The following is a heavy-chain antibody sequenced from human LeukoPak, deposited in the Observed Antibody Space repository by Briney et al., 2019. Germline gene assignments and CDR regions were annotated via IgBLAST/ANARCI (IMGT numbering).Heavy chain of an antibody. J-gene: IGHJ6*02. Sequence: GGSLRLSCAAPGFTFSTYWMSWVRQAPGKGLEWVAVISYDGSNKYYADSVKGRFTISRDNSKNTLYLQMNSLRAEDTAVYYCARDDRGQWLVVYYYGMDVWGQGTTVTVSS. D-gene: IGHD6-19*01. CDR1: GFTFSTYW. CDR3: ARDDRGQWLVVYYYGMDV. V-gene: IGHV3-30-3*01. CDR2: ISYDGSNK.